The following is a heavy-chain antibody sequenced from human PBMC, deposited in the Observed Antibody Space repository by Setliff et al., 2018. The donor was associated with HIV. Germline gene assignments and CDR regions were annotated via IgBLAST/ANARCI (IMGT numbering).Heavy chain of an antibody. CDR1: GGSISSSNYY. CDR3: ARVSLAARTAWFDP. Sequence: SSETLSLTCTVSGGSISSSNYYWGWIRQPPGKGLEWIGSIYYSGSTYYNPSLKSRVTISVDTSKNQFSLKLSSVTAADTAVYYCARVSLAARTAWFDPWGQGTLVTVSS. J-gene: IGHJ5*02. D-gene: IGHD6-6*01. V-gene: IGHV4-39*07. CDR2: IYYSGST.